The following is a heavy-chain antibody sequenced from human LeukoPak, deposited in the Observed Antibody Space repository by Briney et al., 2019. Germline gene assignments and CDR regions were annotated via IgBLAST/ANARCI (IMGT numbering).Heavy chain of an antibody. CDR1: GGSFSGYY. D-gene: IGHD3-10*01. CDR2: INHSGST. Sequence: PSETLSLTCAVYGGSFSGYYWSWIRQPPGKGLEWIGEINHSGSTNYNPSLKGRVTISVDKSKDQFSLKLSSVTAADTAVYYCARVLITMVRGVPNYGMDVWGQGTTVTVSS. CDR3: ARVLITMVRGVPNYGMDV. J-gene: IGHJ6*02. V-gene: IGHV4-34*01.